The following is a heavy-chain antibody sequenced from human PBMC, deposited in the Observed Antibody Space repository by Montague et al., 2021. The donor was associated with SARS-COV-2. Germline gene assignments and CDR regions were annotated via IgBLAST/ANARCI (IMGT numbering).Heavy chain of an antibody. CDR1: GGSISSYY. Sequence: SETLSLTCTVSGGSISSYYWNWIRQPPGKGLEWIGYISDSGSTNYSPSLKSRVTMSVDTSKNQMSLKLTSVTAADTAVYYCARGCLSYFGAGSHCYGMDVWGQGTTVTVSS. J-gene: IGHJ6*02. CDR2: ISDSGST. V-gene: IGHV4-59*01. D-gene: IGHD3-10*01. CDR3: ARGCLSYFGAGSHCYGMDV.